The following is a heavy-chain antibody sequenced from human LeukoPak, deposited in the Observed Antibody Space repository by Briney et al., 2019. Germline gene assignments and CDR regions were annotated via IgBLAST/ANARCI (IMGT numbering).Heavy chain of an antibody. CDR3: ATAVTSTEGY. CDR1: GVTFSTYW. CDR2: RNEDGSGE. J-gene: IGHJ4*02. V-gene: IGHV3-7*03. Sequence: GGSLRLSCAASGVTFSTYWMTWGRQAPGKGLGWVASRNEDGSGEYYVDSVKGRFTISRDNAQKSLYLEMKSLSAKDTAVYYCATAVTSTEGYWGQGTLVTVSS.